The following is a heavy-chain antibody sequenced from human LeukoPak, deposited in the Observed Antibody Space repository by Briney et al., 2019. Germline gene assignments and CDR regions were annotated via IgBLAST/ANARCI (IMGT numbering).Heavy chain of an antibody. D-gene: IGHD2-2*01. CDR2: ISGSGGST. J-gene: IGHJ5*02. Sequence: GGSLRLSCAASGFTFSSYAMSWVRQAPGKGLEWVSAISGSGGSTYYADSVKGRFTISRDNSKNTLYLQMNSLRAEDTAVYYCAKLDADIVVVPAASGPWGQGTLVTVSS. CDR3: AKLDADIVVVPAASGP. CDR1: GFTFSSYA. V-gene: IGHV3-23*01.